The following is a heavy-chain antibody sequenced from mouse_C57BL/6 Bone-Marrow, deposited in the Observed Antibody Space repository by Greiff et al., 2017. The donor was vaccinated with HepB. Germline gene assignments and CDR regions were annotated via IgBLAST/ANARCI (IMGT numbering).Heavy chain of an antibody. D-gene: IGHD4-1*01. J-gene: IGHJ2*01. V-gene: IGHV5-17*01. CDR3: ARGLGPVYFDY. Sequence: DVMLVESGGGLVKPGGSLKLSCAASGFTFSDYGMHWVRQAPEKGLEWVAYISSGSSTIYYADTVKGRFTISRDNAKNTLFLQMTSLRSEDTAMYYCARGLGPVYFDYWGQGTTLTVSS. CDR2: ISSGSSTI. CDR1: GFTFSDYG.